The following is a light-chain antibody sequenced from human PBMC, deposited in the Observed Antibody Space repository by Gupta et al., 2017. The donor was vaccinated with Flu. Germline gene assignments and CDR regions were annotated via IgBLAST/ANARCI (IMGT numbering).Light chain of an antibody. J-gene: IGLJ2*01. Sequence: PVLPHPPSESGAPGQRVILPFSGSSSNTGSNYVYWYQQLPGTAPKLLIYMNNQRPSGVPARFSGSKSGTSASLAISGLRSEDEADYYCAAWDDSLSGYVVFGGGTKLTVL. CDR1: SSNTGSNY. V-gene: IGLV1-47*01. CDR3: AAWDDSLSGYVV. CDR2: MNN.